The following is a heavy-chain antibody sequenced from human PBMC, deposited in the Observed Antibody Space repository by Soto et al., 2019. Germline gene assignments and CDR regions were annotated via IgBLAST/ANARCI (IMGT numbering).Heavy chain of an antibody. CDR3: ARQPDIVVVVAATPVDY. CDR1: GGSISSSSYY. Sequence: QLQLQESGPGLVKPSETLSLTCTVSGGSISSSSYYWGWIRQPPGKGLEWIGSIYYSGSTYYNPSLKSRVTISVDTSKNQFSLKLSSVTAADTAVYYCARQPDIVVVVAATPVDYWGQGTLVTVSS. D-gene: IGHD2-15*01. CDR2: IYYSGST. J-gene: IGHJ4*02. V-gene: IGHV4-39*01.